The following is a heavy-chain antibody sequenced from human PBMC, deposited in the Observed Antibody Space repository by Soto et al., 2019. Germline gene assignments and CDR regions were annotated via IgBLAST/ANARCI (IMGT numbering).Heavy chain of an antibody. CDR1: GFPFSCYE. J-gene: IGHJ4*02. CDR3: ARRDSSDNGYFDY. CDR2: ISSRGSTI. V-gene: IGHV3-48*03. D-gene: IGHD3-22*01. Sequence: EVPLVESGGGLVPPGGSLSLSCAASGFPFSCYEMNWVRPAPGSWLEWVSYISSRGSTIYSADSVKGRFTISRDNAKNSLYRQMNSLRADDTAVYYYARRDSSDNGYFDYWGQGTLVTVSS.